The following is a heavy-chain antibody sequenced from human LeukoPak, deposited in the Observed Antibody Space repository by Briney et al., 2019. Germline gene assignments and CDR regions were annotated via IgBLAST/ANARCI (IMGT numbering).Heavy chain of an antibody. CDR1: GFTFTTYW. J-gene: IGHJ4*02. Sequence: GGSLRLSYAASGFTFTTYWMGWVRQAPGKGLEWVANIKPDGSAKYYVDSVKGRFTISRDNAKNSLYLQMNSLRAEDTAVYYCARSVAGLDYWGQGTLVTVSS. V-gene: IGHV3-7*03. D-gene: IGHD6-19*01. CDR2: IKPDGSAK. CDR3: ARSVAGLDY.